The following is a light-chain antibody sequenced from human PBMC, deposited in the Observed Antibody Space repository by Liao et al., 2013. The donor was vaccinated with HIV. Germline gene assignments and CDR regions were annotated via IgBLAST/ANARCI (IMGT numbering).Light chain of an antibody. Sequence: SYELTQPPSVSVAPGKTATITCGGSDIGSKSVHWYQQKPRQAPVLVIYYDSDRPSGIPERFSGSNSGNTATLTISRVEAGDEADYYCQVWDSSSDHPVVFGGGTKLTVL. J-gene: IGLJ2*01. CDR2: YDS. CDR1: DIGSKS. V-gene: IGLV3-21*01. CDR3: QVWDSSSDHPVV.